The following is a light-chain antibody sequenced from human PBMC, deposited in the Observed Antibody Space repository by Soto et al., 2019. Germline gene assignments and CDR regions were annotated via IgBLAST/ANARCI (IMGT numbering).Light chain of an antibody. J-gene: IGKJ2*01. Sequence: EIVMTQSPATLSVSPGERATLSCRASQSVSSNLAWYQQKPGQAPRLLIYGASARASGITTKFSGSGYGTEFTLTISSLQSEDSAIDHCQQYNNRRKFGQGTKLEIK. CDR2: GAS. V-gene: IGKV3-15*01. CDR3: QQYNNRRK. CDR1: QSVSSN.